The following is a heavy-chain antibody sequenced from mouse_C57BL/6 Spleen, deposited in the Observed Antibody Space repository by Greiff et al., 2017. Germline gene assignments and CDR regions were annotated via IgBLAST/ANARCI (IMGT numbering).Heavy chain of an antibody. J-gene: IGHJ2*01. CDR3: ARELGEDY. V-gene: IGHV1-82*01. Sequence: VQLQQSGPELVKPGASVTISCKASGYAFSSSWMHWVKQRPGKGLEWIGRIYPGDGDTNYNGKFKGKATLTADKSSSTAYMQLSSLTSEDSAVYFCARELGEDYWGQGTTLTVSS. D-gene: IGHD4-1*01. CDR1: GYAFSSSW. CDR2: IYPGDGDT.